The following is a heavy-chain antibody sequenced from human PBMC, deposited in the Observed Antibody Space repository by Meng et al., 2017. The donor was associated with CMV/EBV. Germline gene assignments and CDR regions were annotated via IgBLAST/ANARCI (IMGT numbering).Heavy chain of an antibody. D-gene: IGHD5-18*01. CDR2: IVVGSGNT. CDR1: GFTFTSSA. CDR3: ARGLPGGTAMVILRSYYYYYGMDV. Sequence: SVKVSCKASGFTFTSSAVQWVRQARGQRLEWIGWIVVGSGNTNYAQKFQERVTITRDMSTSTAYMELSSLRSEDTAVYYCARGLPGGTAMVILRSYYYYYGMDVWGQGTTVTVSS. V-gene: IGHV1-58*01. J-gene: IGHJ6*02.